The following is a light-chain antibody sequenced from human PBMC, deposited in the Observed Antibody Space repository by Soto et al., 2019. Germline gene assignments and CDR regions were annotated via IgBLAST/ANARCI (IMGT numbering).Light chain of an antibody. CDR1: QSVSSSF. Sequence: EVVLTQSPGTLSLSPGERATLSCRASQSVSSSFLSWYQQKPGQAPRLLIYGASSRATGIPDRFSGSGSGTDFTITISRLEPEDFAVYYCQQYDNSRLTFGGGTKVEIK. CDR2: GAS. CDR3: QQYDNSRLT. V-gene: IGKV3-20*01. J-gene: IGKJ4*01.